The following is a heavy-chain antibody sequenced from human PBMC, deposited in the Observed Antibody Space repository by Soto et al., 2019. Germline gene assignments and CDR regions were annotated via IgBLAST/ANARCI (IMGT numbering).Heavy chain of an antibody. D-gene: IGHD2-2*01. CDR1: GGNRYT. J-gene: IGHJ6*02. Sequence: QVQLVQSGAEVKKPGSSVKVSCKGSGGNRYTITWVRQAPGQGLEWMGRIIPMFGIATYAQNFQGRVTISADKSTSTAYMELSSLRSEDTGVYYGARDSGRSDVVPAAISAMDVWGQGTTVTVSS. V-gene: IGHV1-69*08. CDR3: ARDSGRSDVVPAAISAMDV. CDR2: IIPMFGIA.